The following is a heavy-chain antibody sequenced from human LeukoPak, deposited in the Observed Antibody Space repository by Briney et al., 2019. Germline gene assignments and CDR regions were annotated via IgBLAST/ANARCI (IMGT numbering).Heavy chain of an antibody. J-gene: IGHJ5*02. V-gene: IGHV4-39*07. CDR2: THYSGNT. D-gene: IGHD6-19*01. CDR1: GGSISSGTYY. Sequence: SETLSLTCTVSGGSISSGTYYWGWIRHPPGMGLEWIGSTHYSGNTYYNPSLKSRVTISVDTSKNQFSLKLSSVTAADTAVFYCARDWRIAMAGSSSWFDPWGQGTLVTVSS. CDR3: ARDWRIAMAGSSSWFDP.